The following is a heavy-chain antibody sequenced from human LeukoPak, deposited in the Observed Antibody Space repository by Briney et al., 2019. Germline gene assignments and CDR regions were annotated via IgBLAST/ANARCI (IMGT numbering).Heavy chain of an antibody. CDR2: LYASGSA. V-gene: IGHV3-53*01. CDR3: AKDGVTFGGVIVSDY. CDR1: GFTVSSNY. J-gene: IGHJ4*02. Sequence: GGSLRLSCAASGFTVSSNYMSWVRQTPGKGLEWVSVLYASGSAYYADSVKGRFTISRDNSKNTLYLQMNSLRAEDTAVYYCAKDGVTFGGVIVSDYWGQGTLVTVSS. D-gene: IGHD3-16*02.